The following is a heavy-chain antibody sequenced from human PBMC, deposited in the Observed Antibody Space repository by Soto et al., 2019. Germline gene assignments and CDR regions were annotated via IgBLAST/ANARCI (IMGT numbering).Heavy chain of an antibody. J-gene: IGHJ4*02. D-gene: IGHD6-19*01. CDR2: ISSSGSTI. Sequence: PGGFLRLSCAASGFTFSSYEMNWVLQAPGKGLEWVSYISSSGSTIYYADSVKGRFTISRDNAKNSLYLQMNSLRAEDTAVYYCVTSPWLVHSSAFDYWGQGTLVSVPS. V-gene: IGHV3-48*03. CDR1: GFTFSSYE. CDR3: VTSPWLVHSSAFDY.